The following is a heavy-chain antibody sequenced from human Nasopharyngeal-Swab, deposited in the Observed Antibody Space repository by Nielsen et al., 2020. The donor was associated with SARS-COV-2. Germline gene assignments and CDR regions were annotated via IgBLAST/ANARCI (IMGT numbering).Heavy chain of an antibody. D-gene: IGHD1-26*01. CDR2: ISTSGGST. CDR3: AKGRVGAHDSFFDY. CDR1: GFTISSYA. J-gene: IGHJ4*02. V-gene: IGHV3-23*01. Sequence: GGSLRLTCAASGFTISSYAMSWVRHAPEKGIEWVSIISTSGGSTYYADPVQGRFSISRDNSKNKLYLQMNSLRAEDTAVYYCAKGRVGAHDSFFDYWGQGTLVTVSS.